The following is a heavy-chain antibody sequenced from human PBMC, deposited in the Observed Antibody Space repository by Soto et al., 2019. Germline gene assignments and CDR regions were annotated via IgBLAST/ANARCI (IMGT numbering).Heavy chain of an antibody. CDR3: ARRDIVATISAFDI. CDR1: GFTFSSYE. D-gene: IGHD5-12*01. J-gene: IGHJ3*02. Sequence: LRLSCAASGFTFSSYEMNWVRQAPGKGLEWVSYISSSGSTIYYADSVKGRFTISRDNAKNSLYLQMNSLRAEDTAVYYCARRDIVATISAFDIWGQGTMVTVS. CDR2: ISSSGSTI. V-gene: IGHV3-48*03.